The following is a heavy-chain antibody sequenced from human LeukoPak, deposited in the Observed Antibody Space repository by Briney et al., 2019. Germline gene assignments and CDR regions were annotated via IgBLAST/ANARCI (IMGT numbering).Heavy chain of an antibody. CDR3: QSGNFYDSSGYYSPYFDY. CDR1: GFTFSNYA. J-gene: IGHJ4*02. CDR2: ISSSGGTT. D-gene: IGHD3-22*01. V-gene: IGHV3-23*01. Sequence: PGGSLRLSCAASGFTFSNYAMNWVRQGLGKGLEWVSTISSSGGTTDYVDSVKGRFTISRDNSKNTLYLQMNSLRAEDTAVYYCQSGNFYDSSGYYSPYFDYWGQGTLVTVPS.